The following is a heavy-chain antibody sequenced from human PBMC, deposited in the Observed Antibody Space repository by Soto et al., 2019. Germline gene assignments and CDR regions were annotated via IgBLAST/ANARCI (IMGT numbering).Heavy chain of an antibody. CDR1: GGSINTAGYY. CDR3: ARSFYDLSTATGGHWFDP. D-gene: IGHD3-9*01. CDR2: IFYSGTT. J-gene: IGHJ5*02. Sequence: SETLSLTCTVSGGSINTAGYYWNWVRHSPGKGLEWIGYIFYSGTTYYNPSLESRLTMSLDKSKNHFSLRLSSVTAGDTAYYYCARSFYDLSTATGGHWFDPWGHGTLVTVSS. V-gene: IGHV4-31*03.